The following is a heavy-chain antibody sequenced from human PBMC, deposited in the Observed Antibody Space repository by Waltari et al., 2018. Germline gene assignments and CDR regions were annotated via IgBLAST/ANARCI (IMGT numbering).Heavy chain of an antibody. CDR3: ARGSRDTPLGY. J-gene: IGHJ4*02. D-gene: IGHD2-15*01. Sequence: QVQLQESGPGLVKPSQTLSLTCTVSGGSISSSSHYWSCNRQPAGKGLEWRGRIYTSGSTHYNPSLKSRVTRSVDTSKNQFSLKLSAVTAADTAVYYCARGSRDTPLGYWGQGTLVTVSS. CDR1: GGSISSSSHY. CDR2: IYTSGST. V-gene: IGHV4-61*02.